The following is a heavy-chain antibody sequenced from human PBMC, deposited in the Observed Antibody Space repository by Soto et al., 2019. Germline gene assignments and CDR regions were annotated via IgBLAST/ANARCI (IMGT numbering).Heavy chain of an antibody. V-gene: IGHV4-31*02. CDR2: IYYSGNT. CDR1: GGSITTRGRY. J-gene: IGHJ3*02. Sequence: QVRLQEWGPGLGKPSQTLSLKCSVSGGSITTRGRYWSRIRQLPGKGLEGIGDIYYSGNTYYNASLKSRVTISVEAAKIQFALKLRSVTAADTAVYYCAQALGFTGGDGFDIWGQGRLVSVSS. CDR3: AQALGFTGGDGFDI. D-gene: IGHD1-1*01.